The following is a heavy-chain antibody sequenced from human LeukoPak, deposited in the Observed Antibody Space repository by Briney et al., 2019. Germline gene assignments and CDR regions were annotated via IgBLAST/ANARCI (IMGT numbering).Heavy chain of an antibody. J-gene: IGHJ4*02. D-gene: IGHD3-22*01. CDR1: GFTFSIYW. Sequence: GGSLRVSSAASGFTFSIYWMTWVRQAPGKGLEWVANINQAGSQKNYLDSVKGRFTISRDNAKNSLYLEMDSLRADDTAVYYCARHYDSSGYSLDSWGQGTLVTVSS. V-gene: IGHV3-7*01. CDR3: ARHYDSSGYSLDS. CDR2: INQAGSQK.